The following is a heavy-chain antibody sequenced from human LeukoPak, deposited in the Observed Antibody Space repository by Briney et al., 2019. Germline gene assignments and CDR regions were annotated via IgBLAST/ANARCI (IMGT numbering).Heavy chain of an antibody. V-gene: IGHV1-8*03. CDR3: ARAHTDLYGSGSYHTN. J-gene: IGHJ4*02. Sequence: GASVKVSCKASGYTFTSYDINWVRQATGQGLEWMGWMNPNSGNTGYAQKFQGRVTITRNTSISTAYMELSSLRSEDTAVYYCARAHTDLYGSGSYHTNWGQGTLVTVSS. D-gene: IGHD3-10*01. CDR1: GYTFTSYD. CDR2: MNPNSGNT.